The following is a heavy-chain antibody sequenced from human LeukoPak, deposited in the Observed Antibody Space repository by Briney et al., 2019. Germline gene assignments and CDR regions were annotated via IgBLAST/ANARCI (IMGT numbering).Heavy chain of an antibody. CDR3: ARDITGGSYDDI. V-gene: IGHV3-48*01. D-gene: IGHD1-26*01. CDR1: GFTFSPYS. Sequence: PGGSLRLSCVVPGFTFSPYSMNWVRQAPGKGLEWVAYISGRTSTIYYADSVYGRFTISRDNAKDSLYLQMNSLRAEDTAVYYCARDITGGSYDDIWGQGTMVTVSS. J-gene: IGHJ3*02. CDR2: ISGRTSTI.